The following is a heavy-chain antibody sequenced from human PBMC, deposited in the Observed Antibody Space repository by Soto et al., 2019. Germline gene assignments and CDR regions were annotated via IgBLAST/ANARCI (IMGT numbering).Heavy chain of an antibody. J-gene: IGHJ6*02. Sequence: PGGSLRLSCAASGFTFSSYAMSWVRQAPGKGLEWVSAISGSGGSTYYADSVKGRFTISRDNSKNTLYLQMNSLRAEDTAVYYCTTARSFFYGDYFEYYYYGMDVWGQGTTVTVSS. CDR3: TTARSFFYGDYFEYYYYGMDV. V-gene: IGHV3-23*01. CDR2: ISGSGGST. CDR1: GFTFSSYA. D-gene: IGHD4-17*01.